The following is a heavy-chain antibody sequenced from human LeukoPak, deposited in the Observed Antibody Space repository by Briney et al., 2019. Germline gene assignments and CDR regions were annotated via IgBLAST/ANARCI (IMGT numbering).Heavy chain of an antibody. CDR3: TRAYDSSGFLHYYGMDV. J-gene: IGHJ6*02. Sequence: GGSLRLSCAASGFTVSSNYMSWVRQAPGKGLEWVSLINSGGSTYYADSVKGRFSISRDNAKNTLYLEMNSLRAEDTAVYYCTRAYDSSGFLHYYGMDVWGQGTTVTVSS. D-gene: IGHD3-22*01. CDR1: GFTVSSNY. V-gene: IGHV3-53*03. CDR2: INSGGST.